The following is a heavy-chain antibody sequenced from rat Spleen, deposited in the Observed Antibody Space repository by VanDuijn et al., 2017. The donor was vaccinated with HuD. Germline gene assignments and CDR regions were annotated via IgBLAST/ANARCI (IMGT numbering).Heavy chain of an antibody. D-gene: IGHD1-11*01. V-gene: IGHV5-17*01. CDR2: IIYDGSST. Sequence: EVQLVESGGGLVQPGRSLKLSCAASGFTFSDYAMAWVRQAPKKGLEWVATIIYDGSSTYYRDSVKGRFTISRDNAKSTLYLQMDSLRSEDTATYYCARHEDYGGYSRDYFDYWGQGVMVTVSS. J-gene: IGHJ2*01. CDR3: ARHEDYGGYSRDYFDY. CDR1: GFTFSDYA.